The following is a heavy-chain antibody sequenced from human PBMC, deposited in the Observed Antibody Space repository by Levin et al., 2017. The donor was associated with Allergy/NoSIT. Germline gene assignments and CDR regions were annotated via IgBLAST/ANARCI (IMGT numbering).Heavy chain of an antibody. V-gene: IGHV1-69*04. J-gene: IGHJ6*02. Sequence: SVKVSCKASGGTFSSYAISWVRQAPGQGLEWMGRIIPILGIANYAQKFQGRVTITADKSTSTAYMELSSLRSEDTAVYYCARATLRMMYYYYYGMDVWGQGTTVTVSS. CDR1: GGTFSSYA. CDR3: ARATLRMMYYYYYGMDV. D-gene: IGHD3-16*01. CDR2: IIPILGIA.